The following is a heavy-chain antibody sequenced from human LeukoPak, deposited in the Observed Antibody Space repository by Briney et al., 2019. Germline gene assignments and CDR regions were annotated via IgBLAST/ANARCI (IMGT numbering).Heavy chain of an antibody. V-gene: IGHV3-23*01. CDR3: AKASHKDIVVVPAAYYYMDV. Sequence: PGGSLRLSCAASGFTFSSYAMSWVRQAPGKGLEWVSAISGSGGSTYYADSVRGRFTISRDNSKNTLYLQMNSLRAEDTAVYYCAKASHKDIVVVPAAYYYMDVWGKGTTVTVSS. D-gene: IGHD2-2*01. J-gene: IGHJ6*03. CDR1: GFTFSSYA. CDR2: ISGSGGST.